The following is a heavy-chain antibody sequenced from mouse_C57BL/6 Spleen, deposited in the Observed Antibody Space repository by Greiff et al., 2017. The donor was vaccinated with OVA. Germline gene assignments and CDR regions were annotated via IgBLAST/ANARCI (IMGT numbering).Heavy chain of an antibody. CDR3: ARNYGSSYGRRMDY. J-gene: IGHJ4*01. V-gene: IGHV1-26*01. D-gene: IGHD1-1*01. Sequence: VQLQQSGPELVKPGASVKISCKASGYTFTDYYMNWVKQSHGKSLEWIGDINPNNGGTSYNQKFKGKATLTVDKSSSTAYMELRSLTSEDSAVYYCARNYGSSYGRRMDYWGQGTSVTVSS. CDR2: INPNNGGT. CDR1: GYTFTDYY.